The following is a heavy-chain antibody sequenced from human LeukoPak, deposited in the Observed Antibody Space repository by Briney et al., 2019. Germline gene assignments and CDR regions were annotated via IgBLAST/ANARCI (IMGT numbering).Heavy chain of an antibody. CDR3: ATPLYSSGWPDYYGMDV. CDR2: FYPEDGET. V-gene: IGHV1-24*01. CDR1: GYTLTELS. J-gene: IGHJ6*02. Sequence: ASVKVSCKVSGYTLTELSMHWVRQAPGKGLEWMGGFYPEDGETIYAQKFQGRVTMTEDTSTDTAYMELSSLRSEDTAVYYCATPLYSSGWPDYYGMDVWGQGTTVTVSS. D-gene: IGHD6-19*01.